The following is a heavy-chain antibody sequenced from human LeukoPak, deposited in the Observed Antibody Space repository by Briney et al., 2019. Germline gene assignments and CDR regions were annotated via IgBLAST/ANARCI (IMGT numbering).Heavy chain of an antibody. V-gene: IGHV4-30-4*01. CDR3: VGYGSGSYYPENNWFDP. J-gene: IGHJ5*02. D-gene: IGHD3-10*01. Sequence: PSQTLSLTCTVSGGSISSGDYYWSWIRQPPGKGLEWIGYIYYSGSTYYNPSLKSRVIISVDTSKNQFSLKLSSVTAADTAVYYCVGYGSGSYYPENNWFDPWGQGTLVTVSS. CDR1: GGSISSGDYY. CDR2: IYYSGST.